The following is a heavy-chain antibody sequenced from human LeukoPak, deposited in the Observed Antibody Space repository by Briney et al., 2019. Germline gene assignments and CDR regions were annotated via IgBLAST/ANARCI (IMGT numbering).Heavy chain of an antibody. J-gene: IGHJ4*02. CDR1: GGSISSYY. D-gene: IGHD7-27*01. V-gene: IGHV4-59*01. Sequence: SETLSLTCTVSGGSISSYYWSWIRQPPGKGLEWIGYIYYSGSTNYNPSLKSRVTISVDTSKNQFSLKLSSVTAADTAVYYCARETPGAGHFDYWGQGSLVTVSS. CDR2: IYYSGST. CDR3: ARETPGAGHFDY.